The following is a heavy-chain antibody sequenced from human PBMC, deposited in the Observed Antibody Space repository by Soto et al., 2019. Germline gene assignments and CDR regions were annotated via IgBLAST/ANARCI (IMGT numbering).Heavy chain of an antibody. CDR1: GYTFTGYY. D-gene: IGHD3-3*01. CDR3: AVSGYSENAFDI. V-gene: IGHV1-2*04. Sequence: ASVKVSCKASGYTFTGYYMHGVRQAPGQGLAWMGWINPNSGCKNYAQKFQGWVTMTRDTSFSTAYMELSRLRSYVTAVYYCAVSGYSENAFDIWGQGTMVTVSS. J-gene: IGHJ3*02. CDR2: INPNSGCK.